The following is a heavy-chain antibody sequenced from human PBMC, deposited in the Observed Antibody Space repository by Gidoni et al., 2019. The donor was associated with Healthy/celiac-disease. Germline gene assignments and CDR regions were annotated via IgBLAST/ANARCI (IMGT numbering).Heavy chain of an antibody. D-gene: IGHD5-18*01. CDR3: ARVGGYSYGFYLWYFDL. CDR2: INSDGSSS. V-gene: IGHV3-74*01. J-gene: IGHJ2*01. Sequence: EVQLSEAGGGLVQPGGSLTLSCAAAAFTFTSYWMHWVRQAPGKGLVWVSRINSDGSSSTYADSVEGRFTISRDNAKNTLYLQMNSLRAEDTAVYYCARVGGYSYGFYLWYFDLWGRGTLVTVSS. CDR1: AFTFTSYW.